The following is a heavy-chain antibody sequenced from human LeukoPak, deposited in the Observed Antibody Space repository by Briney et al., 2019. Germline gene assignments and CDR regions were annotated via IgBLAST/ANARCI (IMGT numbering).Heavy chain of an antibody. V-gene: IGHV4-59*08. CDR1: GGSISSYY. J-gene: IGHJ4*02. Sequence: PSETLSLTCTVSGGSISSYYWSWIRQPPGKGLEWIGYIYYSGSTYYNPSLKSRVTISVDTSKNQFSLKLSSVTVADTAVYYCARLTSLITMVRGVQPDYWGQGTLVTVSS. CDR3: ARLTSLITMVRGVQPDY. CDR2: IYYSGST. D-gene: IGHD3-10*01.